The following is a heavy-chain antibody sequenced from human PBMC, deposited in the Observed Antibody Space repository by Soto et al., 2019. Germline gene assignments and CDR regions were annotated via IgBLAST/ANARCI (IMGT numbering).Heavy chain of an antibody. CDR2: IWYDGSNK. V-gene: IGHV3-33*01. Sequence: QVQLVESGGGVVQPGRSLRLSCAASGFTFSSYGMHWVRQAPGKGLEWVAVIWYDGSNKYYADSVKGRFTISRDNSKNTLYRQMNSLRAEDTAVYYCARDPDSRVYHVEGDYWGQGTLVTVSS. D-gene: IGHD2-2*02. CDR1: GFTFSSYG. CDR3: ARDPDSRVYHVEGDY. J-gene: IGHJ4*02.